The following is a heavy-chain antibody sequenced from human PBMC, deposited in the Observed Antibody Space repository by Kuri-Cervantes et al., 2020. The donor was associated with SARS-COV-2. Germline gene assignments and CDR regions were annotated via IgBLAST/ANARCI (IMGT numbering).Heavy chain of an antibody. Sequence: GSLRLSCAFYGESFSGYYWNWIRQSPGKGLEWIGEVNHRGSTNYNPSLKSRVTISVDTSKNQFSLKLSSVTAADTAVYYCARESPKGDFDYWGQGTLVTVSS. CDR3: ARESPKGDFDY. V-gene: IGHV4-34*01. J-gene: IGHJ4*02. D-gene: IGHD3-16*01. CDR2: VNHRGST. CDR1: GESFSGYY.